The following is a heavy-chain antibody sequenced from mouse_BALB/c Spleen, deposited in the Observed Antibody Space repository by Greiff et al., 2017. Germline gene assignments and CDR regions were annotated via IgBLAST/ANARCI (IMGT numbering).Heavy chain of an antibody. CDR3: ARVEGIYYGSSYGYFDV. CDR1: GYSITSDYA. D-gene: IGHD1-1*01. Sequence: EVKLMESGPGLVKPSQSLSLTCTVTGYSITSDYAWNWIRQFPGNKLEWMGYISYSGSTSYNPSLKSRISITRDTSKNQFFLQLNSVTTEDTATYYCARVEGIYYGSSYGYFDVWGAGTTVTVSS. J-gene: IGHJ1*01. CDR2: ISYSGST. V-gene: IGHV3-2*02.